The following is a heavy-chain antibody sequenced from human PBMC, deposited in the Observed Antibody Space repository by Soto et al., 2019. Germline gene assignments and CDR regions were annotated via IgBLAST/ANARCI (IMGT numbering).Heavy chain of an antibody. J-gene: IGHJ5*02. D-gene: IGHD2-2*01. V-gene: IGHV1-18*01. CDR2: ISLYSDGT. CDR1: GYTFSNYG. Sequence: QVQLVQSGGEVKRPGASVKVSCKTSGYTFSNYGITWVRQAPGQPLEWLGWISLYSDGTNYAQKFQGRVSMTTDTSTTTAYMELRSLRSDDTAVYYWARVVPGAEAWFGPCGQGTLVTVSS. CDR3: ARVVPGAEAWFGP.